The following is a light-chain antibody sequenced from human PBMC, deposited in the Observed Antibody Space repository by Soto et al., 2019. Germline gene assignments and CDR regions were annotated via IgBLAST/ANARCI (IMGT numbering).Light chain of an antibody. V-gene: IGKV3-20*01. Sequence: EIVMTQSPATLYVSPGERATLSCRASQSVSNNYLAWYQQRPGQAPRLLIYGASNRATGIPDRFSGSGSGTDFTLTISRLEPEDFAVYYCQQYGSSGTFGQGTKVDIK. CDR3: QQYGSSGT. J-gene: IGKJ1*01. CDR1: QSVSNNY. CDR2: GAS.